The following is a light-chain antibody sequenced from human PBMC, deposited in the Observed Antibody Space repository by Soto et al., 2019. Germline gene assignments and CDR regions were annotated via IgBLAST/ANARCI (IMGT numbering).Light chain of an antibody. CDR2: EVS. CDR3: SSYTSSSMDYV. Sequence: QSALTQPASVSGSPGQSITISCTGTSSDVGGYNYVSWYQQHPGKAPKLMIYEVSNRPSGVSNRFSGSKSGNTASLTISGPQAEEEADYYSSSYTSSSMDYVFGTGTKLTVL. V-gene: IGLV2-14*01. J-gene: IGLJ1*01. CDR1: SSDVGGYNY.